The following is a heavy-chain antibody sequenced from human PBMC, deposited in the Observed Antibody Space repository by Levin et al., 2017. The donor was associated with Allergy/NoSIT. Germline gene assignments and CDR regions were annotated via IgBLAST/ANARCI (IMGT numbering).Heavy chain of an antibody. CDR1: GFTFSGSA. Sequence: GGSLRLSCAASGFTFSGSAMHWVRQASGKGLEWVGRIRSKANSYATAYAASVKGRFTISRDDSKNTAYLQMNSLKTEDTAVYYCTGRISTGYSALDDAFDIWGQGTMVTVSS. CDR3: TGRISTGYSALDDAFDI. J-gene: IGHJ3*02. V-gene: IGHV3-73*01. CDR2: IRSKANSYAT. D-gene: IGHD6-13*01.